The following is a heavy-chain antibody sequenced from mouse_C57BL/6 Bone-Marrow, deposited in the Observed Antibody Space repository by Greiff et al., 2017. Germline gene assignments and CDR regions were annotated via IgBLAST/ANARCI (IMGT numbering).Heavy chain of an antibody. CDR1: GFSLSTSGMG. CDR3: ARKNYGSVFDY. D-gene: IGHD1-1*01. CDR2: IYWDDDK. J-gene: IGHJ2*01. V-gene: IGHV8-12*01. Sequence: QVTLKESGPGILQSSQTLSLTCSFSGFSLSTSGMGVSWIRQPSGKGLEWLAHIYWDDDKRYNPSLKSRLTISKDTSRNQVFLKIPSVDTADTATYYCARKNYGSVFDYWGQGTTLTVSS.